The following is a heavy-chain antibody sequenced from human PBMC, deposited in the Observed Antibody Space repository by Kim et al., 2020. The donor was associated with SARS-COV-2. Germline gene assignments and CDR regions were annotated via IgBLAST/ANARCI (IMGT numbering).Heavy chain of an antibody. CDR3: ARGTTDAPGIDY. Sequence: GGSLRLSCAASGFTFSRYSMHWVRHGPGKGLVWVSRVTSGTSSASYADSVRGRFTISRDNAKNTMYLQKHSPRAEDTAVDYCARGTTDAPGIDYWVEGT. CDR1: GFTFSRYS. J-gene: IGHJ4*02. V-gene: IGHV3-74*01. CDR2: VTSGTSSA. D-gene: IGHD4-4*01.